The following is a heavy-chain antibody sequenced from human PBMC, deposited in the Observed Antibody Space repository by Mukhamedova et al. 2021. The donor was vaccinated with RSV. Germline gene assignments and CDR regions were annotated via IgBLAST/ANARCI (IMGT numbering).Heavy chain of an antibody. J-gene: IGHJ4*02. CDR3: ATPPYHFDY. Sequence: GSGGSTYYADSVKGRFTISRDNSKNTLYLQTNSLRAEDTAVYYCATPPYHFDYLGQGTLVTVS. CDR2: GSGGST. V-gene: IGHV3-23*01.